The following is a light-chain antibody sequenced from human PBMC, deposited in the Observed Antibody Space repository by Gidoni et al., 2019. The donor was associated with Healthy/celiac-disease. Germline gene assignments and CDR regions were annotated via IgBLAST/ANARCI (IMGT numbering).Light chain of an antibody. CDR1: SGHSSYA. CDR2: LNRDGSP. CDR3: QTWGTGIQV. J-gene: IGLJ1*01. V-gene: IGLV4-69*01. Sequence: QLVLTPSPSASASLGASGKLTCTLRSGHSSYARAWHQQQPEQGLRYLMKLNRDGSPSKGDGLPERFSGSSSGAERYLTISSLQSEDEADYYCQTWGTGIQVFGTGTKVTVL.